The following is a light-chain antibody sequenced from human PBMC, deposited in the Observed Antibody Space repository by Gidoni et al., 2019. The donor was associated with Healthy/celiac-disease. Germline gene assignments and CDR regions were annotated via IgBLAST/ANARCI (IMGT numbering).Light chain of an antibody. CDR1: QSISSY. J-gene: IGKJ1*01. Sequence: DIQMTQSPSSLSASVGDRVTITCRARQSISSYLHWYQQKPGKAPKLLIYAASSLQSGVPSRFSGSGSGTDFTLTISSLVPEDFATYYCQQSYSTPRTFGQGTKVEIK. CDR2: AAS. V-gene: IGKV1-39*01. CDR3: QQSYSTPRT.